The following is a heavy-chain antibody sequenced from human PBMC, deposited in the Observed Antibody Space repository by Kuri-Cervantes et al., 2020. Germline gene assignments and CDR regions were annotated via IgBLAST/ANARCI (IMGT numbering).Heavy chain of an antibody. J-gene: IGHJ6*02. CDR2: VSNSSSTI. D-gene: IGHD3-22*01. V-gene: IGHV3-48*02. Sequence: GESLKISCAASGFTVSRNYLSWVRQAPGKGLEWVSYVSNSSSTIYYADSVKGRFTISRDNAKNSLYLQMNSLRDEDTAVYYCARDGYYYDSSGHYYYYGMDVWGQGTTVTVSS. CDR3: ARDGYYYDSSGHYYYYGMDV. CDR1: GFTVSRNY.